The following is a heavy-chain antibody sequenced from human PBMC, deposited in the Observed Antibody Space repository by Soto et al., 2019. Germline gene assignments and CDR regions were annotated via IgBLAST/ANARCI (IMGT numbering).Heavy chain of an antibody. V-gene: IGHV4-34*01. J-gene: IGHJ6*02. CDR3: ARGFNV. Sequence: ETLSLTCAVYGGSFSGYYWSWIRQPPGKGLEWIGEINHTGNTDYNPSLKSRVTISVDTSKNQFSLKLSSVTAADTAVYYCARGFNVWGQGTTVTVSS. CDR2: INHTGNT. CDR1: GGSFSGYY.